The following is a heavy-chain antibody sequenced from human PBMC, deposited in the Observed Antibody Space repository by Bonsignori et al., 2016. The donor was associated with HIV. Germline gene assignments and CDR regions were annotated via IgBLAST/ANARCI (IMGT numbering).Heavy chain of an antibody. Sequence: QLQQSGPGLVKPSQTLSLTCAISGDSVSSNRAAWNWIRQSPSRGLEWLGRTYYKSTWYTDYAVSVRSRATINRDTSKNQFSLQLWSVTSEDTAVYYCARGGFYDRMGYFFDYWDQGTVVTV. D-gene: IGHD3-22*01. CDR1: GDSVSSNRAA. V-gene: IGHV6-1*01. J-gene: IGHJ4*02. CDR3: ARGGFYDRMGYFFDY. CDR2: TYYKSTWYT.